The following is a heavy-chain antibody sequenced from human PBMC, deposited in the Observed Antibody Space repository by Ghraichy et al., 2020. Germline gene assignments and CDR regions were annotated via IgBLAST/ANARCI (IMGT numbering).Heavy chain of an antibody. J-gene: IGHJ3*02. Sequence: ETLSLTCAVYGGSFSGYYWSWIRQPPGKGLEWIGEINHSGSTNYNPSLKSRVTISVDTSKNQFSLKLSSVTAADTAVYYCARAHQAGDAFDIWGQGTMVTVSS. CDR2: INHSGST. CDR3: ARAHQAGDAFDI. D-gene: IGHD6-25*01. V-gene: IGHV4-34*01. CDR1: GGSFSGYY.